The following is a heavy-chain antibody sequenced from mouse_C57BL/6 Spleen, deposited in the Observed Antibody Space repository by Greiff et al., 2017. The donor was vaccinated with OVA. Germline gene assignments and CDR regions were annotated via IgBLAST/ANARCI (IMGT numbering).Heavy chain of an antibody. Sequence: QVQLKESGAELVRPGASVTLSCKASGYTFTDYEMHWVKQTPVHGLEWIGAIDPETGGTAYNQKFKGKAILTADKSSSTAYMELRSLTSEDSAVYYCTETAQATAYWGQGTLVTVSA. D-gene: IGHD3-2*02. CDR1: GYTFTDYE. V-gene: IGHV1-15*01. CDR2: IDPETGGT. J-gene: IGHJ3*01. CDR3: TETAQATAY.